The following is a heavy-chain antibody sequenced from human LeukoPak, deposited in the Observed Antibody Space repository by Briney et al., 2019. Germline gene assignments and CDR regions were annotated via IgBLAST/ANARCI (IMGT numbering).Heavy chain of an antibody. CDR1: GYSFTNYW. J-gene: IGHJ5*02. Sequence: PGESLKISCKGSGYSFTNYWIGWVRQMPGKGLEWMGRIDPSDSYTNYSPSFQGHVTISADKSISTAYLQWSSLKASDTAMYYCASAYSSGSVFLSWGQGTLVNVTS. CDR3: ASAYSSGSVFLS. D-gene: IGHD6-19*01. CDR2: IDPSDSYT. V-gene: IGHV5-10-1*01.